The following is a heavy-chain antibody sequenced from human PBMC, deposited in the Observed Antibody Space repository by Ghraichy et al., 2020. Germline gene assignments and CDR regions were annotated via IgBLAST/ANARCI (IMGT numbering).Heavy chain of an antibody. V-gene: IGHV4-39*01. J-gene: IGHJ4*01. CDR3: ARRARTYFDY. CDR1: GGSISSNSYY. Sequence: SETLSLTCPVSGGSISSNSYYWDWIRQPPGKGLEWIGSIYYRGNTYYNPSLKSRVIISIDTSKTQFSLNLTSVTAADAAVYYCARRARTYFDYWVPGTLVTVSS. CDR2: IYYRGNT.